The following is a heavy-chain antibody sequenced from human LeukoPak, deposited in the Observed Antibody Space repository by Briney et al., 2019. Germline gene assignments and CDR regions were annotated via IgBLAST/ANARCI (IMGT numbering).Heavy chain of an antibody. CDR2: IYYSGST. Sequence: PSQTLSLTCAVSGGSISSGGYSWSWIRQPPGKGLEWIGYIYYSGSTNYNPSLKSRVTISVDTSKNQFSLKLSSVTAADTAVYYCARDPLPNDSSGYHPSDYWGQGTLVTVSS. V-gene: IGHV4-30-4*07. CDR3: ARDPLPNDSSGYHPSDY. J-gene: IGHJ4*02. D-gene: IGHD3-22*01. CDR1: GGSISSGGYS.